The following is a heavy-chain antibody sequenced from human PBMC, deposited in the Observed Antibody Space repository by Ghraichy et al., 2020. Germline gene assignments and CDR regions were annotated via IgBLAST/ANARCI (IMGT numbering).Heavy chain of an antibody. D-gene: IGHD4-23*01. CDR2: ISSSSRSI. Sequence: GGSLRLSCVGSGFIFDGYNMNWVRQSPGKGLEWVAYISSSSRSIFYADSVKGRFTISRDNAQNSLYLQMKSLRDEDTAVYFCARASSVVRFYYYAGLEVWGQGTTVTVSS. V-gene: IGHV3-48*02. CDR3: ARASSVVRFYYYAGLEV. J-gene: IGHJ6*02. CDR1: GFIFDGYN.